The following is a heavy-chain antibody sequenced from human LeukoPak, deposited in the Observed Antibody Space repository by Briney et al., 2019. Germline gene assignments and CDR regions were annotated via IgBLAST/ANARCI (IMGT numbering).Heavy chain of an antibody. J-gene: IGHJ6*02. Sequence: GGSLRLSCAASGFTFSDYYMSWIRQAPGKGLEWVSYISSSGSTIYYADSVKGRFTISRDNAKNSLYLQMNSLRAEDTAVYYCATPSYRSSPTNGMDVGGQGTTVTVAS. CDR3: ATPSYRSSPTNGMDV. V-gene: IGHV3-11*01. CDR1: GFTFSDYY. CDR2: ISSSGSTI. D-gene: IGHD6-13*01.